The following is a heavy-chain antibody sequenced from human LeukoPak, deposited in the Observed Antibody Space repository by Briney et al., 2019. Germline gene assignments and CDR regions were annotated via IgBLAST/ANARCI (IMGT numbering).Heavy chain of an antibody. CDR2: IFYSGST. J-gene: IGHJ4*02. Sequence: SETLSLTCTVSGGSIINYYWSWIRQPPGKGLEWIGYIFYSGSTNYNPSLKSRVTISVDTSKNQFSLKLSSVTAADTAVYYCARGRYYYGSGSYYNADFDYWGQGTLVTVSP. V-gene: IGHV4-59*12. CDR1: GGSIINYY. D-gene: IGHD3-10*01. CDR3: ARGRYYYGSGSYYNADFDY.